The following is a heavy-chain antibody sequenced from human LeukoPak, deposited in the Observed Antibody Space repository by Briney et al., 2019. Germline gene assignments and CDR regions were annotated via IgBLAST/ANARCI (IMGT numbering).Heavy chain of an antibody. CDR1: GGSISSYY. CDR2: IYYSGST. V-gene: IGHV4-59*01. Sequence: SETLSLTCTVPGGSISSYYWSWIRQPPGKGLEWIGYIYYSGSTNYNPSLKSRVTISVDTSKNQFSLKLSSVTAADTAVYYCARIEDYGGNSVNYWGQGTLVTVSS. CDR3: ARIEDYGGNSVNY. J-gene: IGHJ4*02. D-gene: IGHD4-23*01.